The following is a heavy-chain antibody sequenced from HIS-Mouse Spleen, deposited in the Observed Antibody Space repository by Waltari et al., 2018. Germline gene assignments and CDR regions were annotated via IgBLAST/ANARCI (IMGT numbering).Heavy chain of an antibody. CDR3: AREIPYSSSWYDWYFDL. CDR1: GRSISSSSYY. Sequence: QLQLQESGPGLVKPSVGLSLPCAAPGRSISSSSYYWGWIRPPPGKGLEWIGSIYYSGSTYYNPSLKSRVTISVDTSKNQFSLKLSSVTAADTAVYYCAREIPYSSSWYDWYFDLWGRGTLVTVSS. D-gene: IGHD6-13*01. CDR2: IYYSGST. J-gene: IGHJ2*01. V-gene: IGHV4-39*07.